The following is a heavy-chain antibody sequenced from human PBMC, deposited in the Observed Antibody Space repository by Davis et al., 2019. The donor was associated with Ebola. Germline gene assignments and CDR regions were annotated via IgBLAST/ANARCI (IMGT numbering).Heavy chain of an antibody. V-gene: IGHV3-15*01. CDR1: GFTFSSYA. J-gene: IGHJ5*02. CDR3: TSVDYGDSES. Sequence: GESLKISCAASGFTFSSYAMSWVRQAPGKGLEWVGRIKSKTDGGTTDYAAPVKGRFTISRDDSKNTLYLQMNSLKTEDTAVYYCTSVDYGDSESWGQGTLVTVSS. CDR2: IKSKTDGGTT. D-gene: IGHD4-17*01.